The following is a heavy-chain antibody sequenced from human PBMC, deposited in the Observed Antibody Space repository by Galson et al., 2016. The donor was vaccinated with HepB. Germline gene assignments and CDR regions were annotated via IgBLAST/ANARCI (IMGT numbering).Heavy chain of an antibody. CDR1: GFTFSNYW. Sequence: LRLSCAASGFTFSNYWMIWVRQAPGKGLEWLAKIKQDGSEKHYVDSVKGRFTISRDNAKDSLYLQMNTLRAEDTAVYYCARHYADWFDPWGQGTLVTVSS. J-gene: IGHJ5*02. CDR3: ARHYADWFDP. CDR2: IKQDGSEK. V-gene: IGHV3-7*01. D-gene: IGHD3-16*01.